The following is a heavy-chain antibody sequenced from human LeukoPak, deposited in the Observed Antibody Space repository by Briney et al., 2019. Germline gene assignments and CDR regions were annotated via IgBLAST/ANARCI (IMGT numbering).Heavy chain of an antibody. D-gene: IGHD6-6*01. CDR2: ISAYNGNT. Sequence: ASVKVSCKASGYTFTSYGISWVRQAPGQGLEWMGWISAYNGNTKYAQKLQDRVTMTTDASTTTAYMEVRSLTSDDTAVYYCARGSAMAQRQLVRHFDSWGQGTLVIVSS. V-gene: IGHV1-18*01. CDR3: ARGSAMAQRQLVRHFDS. CDR1: GYTFTSYG. J-gene: IGHJ4*02.